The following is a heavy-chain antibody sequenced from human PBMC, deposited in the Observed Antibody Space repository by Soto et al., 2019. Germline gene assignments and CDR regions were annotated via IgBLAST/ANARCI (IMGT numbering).Heavy chain of an antibody. V-gene: IGHV1-18*04. CDR3: ARDFYPLAYYFDP. CDR1: GYTFINHG. CDR2: VSGSNGNT. Sequence: QVQLVQSEAEVNKPGASVKVSCEASGYTFINHGISCVRQAPGQGLELMGWVSGSNGNTKYAQKFQGRVTMTTETSTSTAHMELRNLRSDDTAVYFCARDFYPLAYYFDPWGQGTLVTVSS. J-gene: IGHJ4*02.